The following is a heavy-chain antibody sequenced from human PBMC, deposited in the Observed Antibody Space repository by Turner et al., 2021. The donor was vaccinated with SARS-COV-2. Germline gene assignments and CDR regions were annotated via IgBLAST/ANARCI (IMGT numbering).Heavy chain of an antibody. D-gene: IGHD1-26*01. CDR2: ICYRGNT. CDR3: ARWASGIGVRYCDS. J-gene: IGHJ4*02. Sequence: QLQLHESGPGLVKPSATLSLICIVSGCSTSRRSFSWGWLRQPPGKGLEWIGTICYRGNTYYNPSRKSRVAIAVDTSKNQVSLKLSSVTAADAAVYYCARWASGIGVRYCDSWGQGTLVTVS. V-gene: IGHV4-39*01. CDR1: GCSTSRRSFS.